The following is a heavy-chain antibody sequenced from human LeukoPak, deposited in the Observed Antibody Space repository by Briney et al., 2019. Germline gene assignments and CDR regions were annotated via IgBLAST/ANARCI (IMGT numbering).Heavy chain of an antibody. V-gene: IGHV1-2*02. J-gene: IGHJ4*02. CDR3: ARVRSRYSYGYILDY. CDR1: GYTFTGYY. D-gene: IGHD5-18*01. Sequence: ASVKVSCKASGYTFTGYYMHWVRQAPGQGLEWMGWINPNSGGTNYAQKFQGRVTMTRDTSISTAYMELSRLRSDDTAVYYCARVRSRYSYGYILDYWGQGTLVTVSS. CDR2: INPNSGGT.